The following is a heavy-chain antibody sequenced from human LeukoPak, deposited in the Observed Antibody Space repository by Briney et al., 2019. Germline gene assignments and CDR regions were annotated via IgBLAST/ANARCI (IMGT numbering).Heavy chain of an antibody. CDR1: GGSFSGYY. J-gene: IGHJ5*02. D-gene: IGHD3-10*01. Sequence: SETLSLTCAVYGGSFSGYYWSWIRQPPGKGLEWIGEINHSGSTNYNPSLKSRVTISVDTSKNQFSLKLSSVTAADTAVYYCARENYYGSGRFDPWGQGTLVTVSS. CDR2: INHSGST. CDR3: ARENYYGSGRFDP. V-gene: IGHV4-34*01.